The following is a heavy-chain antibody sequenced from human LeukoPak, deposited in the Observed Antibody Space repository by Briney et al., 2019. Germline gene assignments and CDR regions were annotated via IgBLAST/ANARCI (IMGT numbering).Heavy chain of an antibody. Sequence: PGGSLRLSCAASGITVGANFMTWVRQAPGKGLEWVSIINTDGTTDYADSVKGRFSITRDIDKNTLHLQMNSLRAEDTAVYYCAKDHYDILTGHFQPPDYWGQGTLVTVSS. J-gene: IGHJ4*02. V-gene: IGHV3-53*05. CDR1: GITVGANF. CDR2: INTDGTT. CDR3: AKDHYDILTGHFQPPDY. D-gene: IGHD3-9*01.